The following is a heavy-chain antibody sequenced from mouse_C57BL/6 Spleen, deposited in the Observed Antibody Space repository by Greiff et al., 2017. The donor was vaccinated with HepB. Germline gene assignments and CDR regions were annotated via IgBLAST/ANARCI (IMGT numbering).Heavy chain of an antibody. Sequence: VQLKQSGPGLVKPSQSLSLTCSVTGYSITSGYYWNWIRQFPGNNLEWMGYISYDGSNNYNPSLKNRISITRDTSKNQFFLKLNSVTTEDTATYYCARDYGSSYDYWGQGTTLTVSS. CDR1: GYSITSGYY. D-gene: IGHD1-1*01. CDR2: ISYDGSN. CDR3: ARDYGSSYDY. V-gene: IGHV3-6*01. J-gene: IGHJ2*01.